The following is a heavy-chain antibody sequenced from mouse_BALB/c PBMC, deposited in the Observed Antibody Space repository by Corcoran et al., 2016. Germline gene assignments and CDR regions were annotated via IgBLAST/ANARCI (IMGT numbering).Heavy chain of an antibody. J-gene: IGHJ4*01. CDR1: GYSITSGYY. Sequence: DVQLQESGPGLVKPSQSLSLTCSVTGYSITSGYYWNWIRQVPGNKLEWMGYISYDGSNNYNPSLKNRISITRDTSKNQFFLKLNSVTTEDTATYYCEILLRPMDYWGQGTSVTVSS. D-gene: IGHD1-2*01. CDR3: EILLRPMDY. CDR2: ISYDGSN. V-gene: IGHV3-6*02.